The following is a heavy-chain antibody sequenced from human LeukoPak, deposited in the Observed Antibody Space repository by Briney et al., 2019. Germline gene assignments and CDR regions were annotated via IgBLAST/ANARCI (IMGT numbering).Heavy chain of an antibody. CDR2: IRGGADDT. CDR1: GFTFRSYS. CDR3: ATSGFSGYDHPS. D-gene: IGHD5-12*01. V-gene: IGHV3-23*01. J-gene: IGHJ5*02. Sequence: GGSLRLSCAASGFTFRSYSMAWVRLAPGKGPEWVSVIRGGADDTSYADSVKGRFTISRDNSKNTLFLQMNGLRVEDTAVYYCATSGFSGYDHPSWGQGTLVTVSS.